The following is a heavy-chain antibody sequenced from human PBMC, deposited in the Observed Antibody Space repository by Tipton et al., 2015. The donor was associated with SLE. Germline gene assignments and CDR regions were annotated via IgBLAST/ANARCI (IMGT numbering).Heavy chain of an antibody. J-gene: IGHJ3*02. D-gene: IGHD3-22*01. Sequence: SLRLSCAASGFTFSSYWMSWVRQAPGKGLEWVANIKQDGSEKYYVDSVKGRITISRDNAQNSLYLQMNSLRVEDTAVYYCARVKGFTHDSESNGFDPFDIWGQGTMVTVSS. CDR2: IKQDGSEK. V-gene: IGHV3-7*01. CDR1: GFTFSSYW. CDR3: ARVKGFTHDSESNGFDPFDI.